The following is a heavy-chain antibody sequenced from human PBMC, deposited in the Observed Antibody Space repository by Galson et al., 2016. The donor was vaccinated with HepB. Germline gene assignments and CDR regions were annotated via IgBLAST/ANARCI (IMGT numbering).Heavy chain of an antibody. V-gene: IGHV4-59*08. CDR2: ISYSENI. D-gene: IGHD3-10*01. J-gene: IGHJ4*02. CDR1: DASIVSDS. CDR3: VREIGGGSFDS. Sequence: SETLSLTCTVSDASIVSDSWSWIRQPPGMGLEWVGNISYSENINYNPSLKSRATISIDTSKNHLSLKLTSVTAADTAVYFCVREIGGGSFDSWGQGTLVTVST.